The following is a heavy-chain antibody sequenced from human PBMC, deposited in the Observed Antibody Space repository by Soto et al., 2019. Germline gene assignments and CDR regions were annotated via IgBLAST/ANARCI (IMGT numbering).Heavy chain of an antibody. CDR1: GGSISSYY. CDR3: ARGYQTGDWFDP. Sequence: PSETLSLTCTVSGGSISSYYWSWIRQPPGKGLEWIGYIYYSGSTNYNPSLKSRVTISVDTSKNQFSLKLSSVTAADTAVYYCARGYQTGDWFDPWGQGTLVTVSS. D-gene: IGHD2-2*01. V-gene: IGHV4-59*12. CDR2: IYYSGST. J-gene: IGHJ5*02.